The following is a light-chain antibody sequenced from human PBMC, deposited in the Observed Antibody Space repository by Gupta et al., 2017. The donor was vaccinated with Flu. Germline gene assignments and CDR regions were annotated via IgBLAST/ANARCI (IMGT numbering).Light chain of an antibody. J-gene: IGKJ2*01. V-gene: IGKV3-15*01. CDR1: QSVSSN. CDR2: GAS. Sequence: IVIRQSPATMSLSPGERATLSSRASQSVSSNLAWYQQKPGQATRLVIYGASTRATGIPATFSGSGSGTEFTLTISSLQSEDFAVYYCQQYNYWYTFGQGTKLEIK. CDR3: QQYNYWYT.